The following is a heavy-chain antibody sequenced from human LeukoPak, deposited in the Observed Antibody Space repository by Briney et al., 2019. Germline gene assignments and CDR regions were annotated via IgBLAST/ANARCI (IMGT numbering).Heavy chain of an antibody. CDR3: AILRFGESRYYYYGMDV. V-gene: IGHV3-43D*03. CDR1: AFTFDDYA. D-gene: IGHD3-10*01. Sequence: GGSLRLSCAASAFTFDDYAMHWVRQAPGKGLEWVSLISWDGGSTYYADSVKGRFTISRDNSKNSLYLQMNSLRAEDTALYYCAILRFGESRYYYYGMDVWGQGTTVTVSS. J-gene: IGHJ6*02. CDR2: ISWDGGST.